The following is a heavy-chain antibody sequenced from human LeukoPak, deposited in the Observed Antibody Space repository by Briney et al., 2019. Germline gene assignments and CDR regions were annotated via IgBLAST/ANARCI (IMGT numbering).Heavy chain of an antibody. Sequence: RWASVKVSCKASGYTFTRYYIHWLRQAPGQGIEWMGWIDPNTGGTNFAQKFQGRITMTRDTSINTVYMELNRLRSDDTAVYYCTKNQYSGTIITPLDPFDAWGQGTMVTVSS. CDR3: TKNQYSGTIITPLDPFDA. D-gene: IGHD3-10*01. V-gene: IGHV1-2*02. J-gene: IGHJ3*01. CDR1: GYTFTRYY. CDR2: IDPNTGGT.